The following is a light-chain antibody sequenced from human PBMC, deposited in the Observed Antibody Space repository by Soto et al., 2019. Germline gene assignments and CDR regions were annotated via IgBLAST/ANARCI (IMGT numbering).Light chain of an antibody. CDR1: SNDVGGYNY. V-gene: IGLV2-14*03. Sequence: QSALTQPASVSGSPGQSITISCTGTSNDVGGYNYVSWYQQHPGKAPKLMIYGVSNRPSGVSNRFSGSKSANTASLTISGLQTEDESDYYCSSYTGSSTYVFGTGTKLTVL. CDR2: GVS. CDR3: SSYTGSSTYV. J-gene: IGLJ1*01.